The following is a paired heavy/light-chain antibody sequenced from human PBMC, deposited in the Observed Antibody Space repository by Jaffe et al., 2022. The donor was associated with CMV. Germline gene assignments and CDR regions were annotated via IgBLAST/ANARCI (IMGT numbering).Heavy chain of an antibody. CDR2: INHSGST. CDR1: GGSFSGYY. D-gene: IGHD3-10*01. J-gene: IGHJ3*02. V-gene: IGHV4-34*01. CDR3: ARGWGGPTRFYGSGSYPFRGAFDI. Sequence: QVQLQQWGAGLLKPSETLSLTCAVYGGSFSGYYWSWIRQPPGKGLEWIGEINHSGSTNYNPSLKSRVTISVDTSKNQFSLKLSSVTAADTAVYYCARGWGGPTRFYGSGSYPFRGAFDIWGQGTMVTVSS.
Light chain of an antibody. CDR2: GAS. CDR3: QQYNNWPPVT. CDR1: QSVSSN. Sequence: EIVMTQSPATLSVSPGERATLSCRASQSVSSNLAWYQQKPGQAPRLLIYGASTRATGIPARFSGSGSGTEFTLTISSLQSEDFAVYYCQQYNNWPPVTFGQGTRLEIK. J-gene: IGKJ5*01. V-gene: IGKV3-15*01.